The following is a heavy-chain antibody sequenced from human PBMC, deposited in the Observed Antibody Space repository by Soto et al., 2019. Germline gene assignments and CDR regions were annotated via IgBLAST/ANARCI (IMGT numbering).Heavy chain of an antibody. Sequence: QVQLQQWGAGRLKPSETLSLTCAVHGGSFSGYIWTWLRQPPGKGLQWIGQINHSGSTYYNPSLRSRVSISLHTSNDQFSLELSSVSAADTAVYYCARGLMTGSSYSGGWYYFDYWGQGTLVTVSS. CDR3: ARGLMTGSSYSGGWYYFDY. D-gene: IGHD1-26*01. CDR2: INHSGST. J-gene: IGHJ4*02. V-gene: IGHV4-34*01. CDR1: GGSFSGYI.